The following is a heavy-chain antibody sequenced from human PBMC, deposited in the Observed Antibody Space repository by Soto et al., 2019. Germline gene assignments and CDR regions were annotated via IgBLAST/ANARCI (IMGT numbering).Heavy chain of an antibody. CDR2: ISSSSSYI. CDR1: GFTFSSYS. D-gene: IGHD3-10*01. CDR3: ARRLMVRGVTFDS. Sequence: GGSLRLSCAASGFTFSSYSMNWVRQAPGKGLEWVSSISSSSSYIYYADSVKGRFTISRDNAKNSLYLQMNTLRAEDTAVYYWARRLMVRGVTFDSWGQGTLVTVSS. V-gene: IGHV3-21*01. J-gene: IGHJ4*02.